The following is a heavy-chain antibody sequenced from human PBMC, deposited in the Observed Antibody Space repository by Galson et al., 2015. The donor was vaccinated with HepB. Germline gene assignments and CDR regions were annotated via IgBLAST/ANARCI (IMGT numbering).Heavy chain of an antibody. J-gene: IGHJ6*02. CDR3: ARDRYPGDYFPLGGMDV. CDR1: GFTFSNYA. V-gene: IGHV3-30-3*01. CDR2: ISYAGSNK. Sequence: SLRLSCAASGFTFSNYAMHWVRQAPGKGLEWVTVISYAGSNKYYADSVKGRFTISRDNPKNTLYLQMNSLRAEDTALYYCARDRYPGDYFPLGGMDVWGQGTTVTVSS. D-gene: IGHD4-17*01.